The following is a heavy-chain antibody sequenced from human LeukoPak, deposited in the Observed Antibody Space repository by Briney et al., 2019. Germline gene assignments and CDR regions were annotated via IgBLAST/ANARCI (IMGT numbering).Heavy chain of an antibody. D-gene: IGHD4-17*01. V-gene: IGHV4-59*01. CDR1: GGSISSYY. J-gene: IGHJ4*02. CDR2: IYYSGST. CDR3: ARDRGDCFDY. Sequence: SETLSLTCTVSGGSISSYYWSWIRRPPGKGLVWIGYIYYSGSTSYNSSLKSRVTISVDTSKNQFSLKLSSVTAADTAVYYCARDRGDCFDYWGQGTLVTVSS.